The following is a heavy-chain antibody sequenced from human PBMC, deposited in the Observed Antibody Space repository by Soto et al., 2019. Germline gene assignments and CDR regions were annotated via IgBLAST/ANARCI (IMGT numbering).Heavy chain of an antibody. CDR2: ISGSGGST. CDR1: GFTFSSYA. D-gene: IGHD6-6*01. Sequence: EVQLLESGGGLVQPGGSLRLSCAASGFTFSSYAMSWVRQAPGKGLEWVSAISGSGGSTYYADSVKGRFTISRDNAKNSVFLQMNSLRAEDTAVYYCARAHRVSSGCFDYWGQGSQVIVSS. J-gene: IGHJ4*02. V-gene: IGHV3-23*01. CDR3: ARAHRVSSGCFDY.